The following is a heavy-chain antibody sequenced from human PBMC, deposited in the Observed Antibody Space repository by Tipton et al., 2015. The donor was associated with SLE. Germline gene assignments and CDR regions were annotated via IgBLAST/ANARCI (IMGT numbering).Heavy chain of an antibody. CDR1: GGSISSYY. D-gene: IGHD2-2*01. CDR3: ARGEFHGSSTREV. J-gene: IGHJ4*02. Sequence: TLSLTCTVSGGSISSYYWSWIRQPAGKGLGWMGRIYTSGSTNYNPSPTSRVPMSVDTSKNQFSLKLSSVTAADTAVYYCARGEFHGSSTREVWGQGTLVTVSS. V-gene: IGHV4-4*07. CDR2: IYTSGST.